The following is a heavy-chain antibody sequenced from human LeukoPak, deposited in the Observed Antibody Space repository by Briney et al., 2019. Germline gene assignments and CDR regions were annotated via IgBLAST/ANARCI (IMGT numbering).Heavy chain of an antibody. CDR3: ARCVAVTTPELDY. CDR2: ISYDGSNK. Sequence: PGGSLRLSCAASGFTFGSYAMHWVRQAPGKGLEWVAVISYDGSNKYYADSVKGRFTISRDNSKNTLYLQMNSLRAEDTAVYYCARCVAVTTPELDYWGQGTLVTVSS. CDR1: GFTFGSYA. V-gene: IGHV3-30-3*01. J-gene: IGHJ4*02. D-gene: IGHD2-21*02.